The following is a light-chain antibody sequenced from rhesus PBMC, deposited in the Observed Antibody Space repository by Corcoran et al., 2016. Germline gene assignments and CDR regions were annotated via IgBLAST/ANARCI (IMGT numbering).Light chain of an antibody. Sequence: DIQMTQSPSSLSASVGDKVTITCRASQGISSWLAWYQQKPGKAPKLLIYKESSLQSGVPSRFSGSGSCTDFTLTISSLQPTGFAPYYCLQYGSSPYSFGQGTKVEIK. CDR3: LQYGSSPYS. CDR1: QGISSW. V-gene: IGKV1-22*01. J-gene: IGKJ2*01. CDR2: KES.